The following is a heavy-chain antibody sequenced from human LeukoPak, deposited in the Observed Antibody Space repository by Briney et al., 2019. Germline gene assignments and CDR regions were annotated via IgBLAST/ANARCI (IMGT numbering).Heavy chain of an antibody. CDR3: ARGVRYYDFWSGYVNAFDI. D-gene: IGHD3-3*01. V-gene: IGHV3-21*01. CDR1: AFTFSSYK. J-gene: IGHJ3*02. Sequence: GGSLRLSCAASAFTFSSYKMSWVRQAPGRGLEWVSSLSGSSRYIYYADSVKGRFTISRDNAKNSLYLQMNSLRAEDTAVYYCARGVRYYDFWSGYVNAFDIWGQGTMVTVSS. CDR2: LSGSSRYI.